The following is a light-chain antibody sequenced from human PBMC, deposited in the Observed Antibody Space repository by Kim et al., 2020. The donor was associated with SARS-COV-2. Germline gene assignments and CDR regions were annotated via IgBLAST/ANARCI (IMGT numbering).Light chain of an antibody. CDR2: SNN. V-gene: IGLV1-44*01. J-gene: IGLJ2*01. CDR1: SSNIGSNT. CDR3: AAWDDSLNGVV. Sequence: GQRVTIARTGSSSNIGSNTVNWYRQLPGTAPKLLIYSNNQRPSGVPDRFSGSKSGTSASLAISGLQSEDEADYYCAAWDDSLNGVVFGGGTQLTVL.